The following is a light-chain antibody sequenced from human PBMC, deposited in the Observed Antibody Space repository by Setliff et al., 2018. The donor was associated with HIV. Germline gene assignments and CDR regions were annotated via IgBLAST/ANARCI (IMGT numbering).Light chain of an antibody. CDR3: ISYTGTSTRYV. CDR2: EVN. Sequence: QSALAQPPSASGSPGQSVAISCTGTSSDIGSHNHVSWYQQYPGKAPKLMIYEVNGRPSGISNRFSGSRSGNTASLTISGLQAEDEADYYCISYTGTSTRYVFGSGTKV. V-gene: IGLV2-14*01. J-gene: IGLJ1*01. CDR1: SSDIGSHNH.